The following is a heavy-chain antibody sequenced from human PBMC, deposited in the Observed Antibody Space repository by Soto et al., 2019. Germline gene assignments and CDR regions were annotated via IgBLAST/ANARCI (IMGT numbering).Heavy chain of an antibody. Sequence: SVKVSCKASGGTFSSYAVSWVRQAPGQGLEWMGGIIPIFGTANYAQKFQGRVTITADESTSTAYMELSSLRSEDTAVYYCAREAKLYSSTTLSYYYGMDVWGQGTTVTVS. CDR3: AREAKLYSSTTLSYYYGMDV. CDR1: GGTFSSYA. CDR2: IIPIFGTA. J-gene: IGHJ6*02. V-gene: IGHV1-69*13. D-gene: IGHD5-18*01.